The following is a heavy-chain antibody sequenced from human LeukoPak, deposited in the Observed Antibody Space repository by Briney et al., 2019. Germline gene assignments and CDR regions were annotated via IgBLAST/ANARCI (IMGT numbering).Heavy chain of an antibody. Sequence: SETLSLTCAVSGYSISSGYYWGWIRQPPGKGLEWIGSIYHSGSTYYNPSLKSRVTISVDTSKNQFSLKLGSVTAADTAVYYCARLGPYSYAAFDIWGQGTMVTVSS. V-gene: IGHV4-38-2*01. D-gene: IGHD5-18*01. CDR3: ARLGPYSYAAFDI. CDR2: IYHSGST. CDR1: GYSISSGYY. J-gene: IGHJ3*02.